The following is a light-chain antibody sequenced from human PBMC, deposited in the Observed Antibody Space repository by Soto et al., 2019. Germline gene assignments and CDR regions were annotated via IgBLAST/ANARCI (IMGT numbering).Light chain of an antibody. Sequence: DIQMTQSPSTLSASVGDSVSINCLASQSISAWLAWYQQKPGKAPRLLIYKASTLEIGVPSRFSGSGSGTEFTLTISSLQPEDVAIYYCQQYNDYSWTVGQGTKVDI. CDR1: QSISAW. CDR2: KAS. CDR3: QQYNDYSWT. V-gene: IGKV1-5*03. J-gene: IGKJ1*01.